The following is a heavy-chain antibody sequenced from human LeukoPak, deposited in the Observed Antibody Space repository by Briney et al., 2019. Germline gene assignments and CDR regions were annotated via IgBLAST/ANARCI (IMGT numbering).Heavy chain of an antibody. J-gene: IGHJ4*02. V-gene: IGHV3-48*03. CDR1: EFTFSSYE. CDR3: ARDLYRIVVVPHYFDY. Sequence: GGSLRLSCTVSEFTFSSYEMNWVRQAPGKGLEWVSYISSSGSTVYYADSVKGRFTISRDNAKNSVYLQMNSLRAEDTAVYYCARDLYRIVVVPHYFDYWGQGTLVTVSS. D-gene: IGHD3-22*01. CDR2: ISSSGSTV.